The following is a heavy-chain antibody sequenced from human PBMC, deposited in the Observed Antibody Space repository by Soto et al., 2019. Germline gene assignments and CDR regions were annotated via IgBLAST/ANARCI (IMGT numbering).Heavy chain of an antibody. Sequence: EVQLVESGGGLVQPGRSLRLSCAASGFTFDDHAMHWVRQVPGKGLEWVSGISWNSGNIGYADSVKGRFTLSRDNAENSLYLQMNSLRVEDTALYYCVRDMDVSGYARFDYWGQGTLVTVSS. D-gene: IGHD3-22*01. CDR3: VRDMDVSGYARFDY. V-gene: IGHV3-9*01. J-gene: IGHJ4*02. CDR2: ISWNSGNI. CDR1: GFTFDDHA.